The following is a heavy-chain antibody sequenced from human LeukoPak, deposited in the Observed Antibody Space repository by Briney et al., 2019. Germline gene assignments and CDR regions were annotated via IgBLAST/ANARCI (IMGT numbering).Heavy chain of an antibody. V-gene: IGHV3-74*01. J-gene: IGHJ4*02. CDR3: VKGQRAPGG. CDR1: GFTFGTFR. Sequence: PGGSLRLSCAASGFTFGTFRMHWVRQAPGKGLVWVSRINTDGSDTTYADSVKGRFTISRDNAKNTLYLVMNSLRAEDTALYYCVKGQRAPGGWGQGTLVTVSS. D-gene: IGHD4-23*01. CDR2: INTDGSDT.